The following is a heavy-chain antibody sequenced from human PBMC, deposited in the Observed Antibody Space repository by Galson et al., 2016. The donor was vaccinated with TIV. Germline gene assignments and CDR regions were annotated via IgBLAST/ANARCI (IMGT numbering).Heavy chain of an antibody. Sequence: SVKVSCKASGYTFTHYYMHWVRQAPGQGPEWMGRINPDSGGTDYAQKFQGRATLTRDTSISTASMDLSRLRSDDTDVYYCTRERGPGYCSSTSCYGYYGMDVWGQGTTVTVSS. V-gene: IGHV1-2*05. CDR1: GYTFTHYY. J-gene: IGHJ6*02. CDR3: TRERGPGYCSSTSCYGYYGMDV. D-gene: IGHD2-2*03. CDR2: INPDSGGT.